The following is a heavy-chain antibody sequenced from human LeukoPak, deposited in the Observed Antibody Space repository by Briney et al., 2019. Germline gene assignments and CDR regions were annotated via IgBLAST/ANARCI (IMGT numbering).Heavy chain of an antibody. CDR3: AKESPVVRGVTYFDY. CDR2: ISGSGGST. V-gene: IGHV3-23*01. CDR1: GFTVSSNY. D-gene: IGHD3-10*01. J-gene: IGHJ4*02. Sequence: GGSLRLSCAASGFTVSSNYMSWVRQAPGKGLEWVSAISGSGGSTYYADSVKGRFTISRDNSKNTLYLQMNSLRAEDTAVYYCAKESPVVRGVTYFDYWGQGTLVTVSS.